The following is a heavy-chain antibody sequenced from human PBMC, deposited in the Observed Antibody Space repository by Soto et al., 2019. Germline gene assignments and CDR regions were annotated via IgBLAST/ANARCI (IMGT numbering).Heavy chain of an antibody. CDR1: GYTFTSYD. D-gene: IGHD6-13*01. Sequence: ASVKVSCKASGYTFTSYDINWVRQATGQGLEWMGWMNPNSGNTGYAQKFQGRVTITADESTSTAYMELSSLRSEDTAVYYCARDSVGAAAGKEWFDPWGQGTLVTVSS. CDR2: MNPNSGNT. CDR3: ARDSVGAAAGKEWFDP. V-gene: IGHV1-8*01. J-gene: IGHJ5*02.